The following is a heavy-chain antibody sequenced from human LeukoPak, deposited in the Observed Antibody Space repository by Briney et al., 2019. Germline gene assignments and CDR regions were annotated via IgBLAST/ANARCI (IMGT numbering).Heavy chain of an antibody. CDR1: GFTFSSYS. CDR3: AKELGYCSSTSCLIDY. D-gene: IGHD2-2*01. Sequence: SGGSLRLSCAASGFTFSSYSMNWVRQAPGKGLEWVSSISSSSSYIYYADSVKGRFTISRDNAKNSLYLQMNSLRAEDTAVYYCAKELGYCSSTSCLIDYWGQGTLVTVSS. J-gene: IGHJ4*02. V-gene: IGHV3-21*01. CDR2: ISSSSSYI.